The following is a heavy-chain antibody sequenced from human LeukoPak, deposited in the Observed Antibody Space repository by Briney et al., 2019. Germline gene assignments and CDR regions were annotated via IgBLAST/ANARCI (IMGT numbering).Heavy chain of an antibody. CDR1: GASISSSSYY. CDR3: ARQVRASATVDY. CDR2: IFYSGCT. D-gene: IGHD5-12*01. V-gene: IGHV4-39*01. Sequence: SETLSLTCSVSGASISSSSYYWGWVRQPPGKGLEWIGSIFYSGCTYHNPSLKSRVTISVDTSKIQFSLKVSSVTAADTAVYYCARQVRASATVDYWGQGTLVTVSS. J-gene: IGHJ4*02.